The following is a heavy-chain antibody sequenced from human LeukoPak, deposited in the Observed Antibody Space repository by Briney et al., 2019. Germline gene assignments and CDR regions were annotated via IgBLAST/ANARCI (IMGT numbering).Heavy chain of an antibody. V-gene: IGHV3-7*03. CDR3: AKTQGTYYYDSSGYDPYDY. CDR1: GFTFSSYW. Sequence: GRSLRLSCAASGFTFSSYWMSWVRQAPGKGLEWVANIKQDGSEKYYVGSVKGRFTISRDNAKNSLYLQMNSLRAEDTAVYYCAKTQGTYYYDSSGYDPYDYWGQGTLVTVSS. D-gene: IGHD3-22*01. J-gene: IGHJ4*02. CDR2: IKQDGSEK.